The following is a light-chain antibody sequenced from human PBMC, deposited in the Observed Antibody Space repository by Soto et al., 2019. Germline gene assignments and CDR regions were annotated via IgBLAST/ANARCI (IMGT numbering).Light chain of an antibody. CDR2: DVS. CDR3: SSYTSSSTPYV. CDR1: SSDVGGYNY. J-gene: IGLJ1*01. V-gene: IGLV2-14*01. Sequence: QSALTQPASGSRSPGQSITISCTGTSSDVGGYNYVSWYQQHPGKAPKLMIYDVSNRPSGVSNRFSGSKSGNTASLTISGLQAEDEAHYYCSSYTSSSTPYVFGTGTKLTLL.